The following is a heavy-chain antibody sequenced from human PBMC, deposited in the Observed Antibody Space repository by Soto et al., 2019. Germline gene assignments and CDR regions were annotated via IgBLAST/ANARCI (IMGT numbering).Heavy chain of an antibody. J-gene: IGHJ6*02. CDR1: GFTFSSYE. CDR2: ISYDGDNK. D-gene: IGHD3-10*01. V-gene: IGHV3-30-3*01. CDR3: ARDRYYFGSGSESDGLDV. Sequence: GGSLRLSCAASGFTFSSYEMHWVRQPPGKGLEWVAVISYDGDNKYFADSVKGRFTISRDNSKNWLFLQMDSLRPEDTAVYYCARDRYYFGSGSESDGLDVWGQGTTVTVSS.